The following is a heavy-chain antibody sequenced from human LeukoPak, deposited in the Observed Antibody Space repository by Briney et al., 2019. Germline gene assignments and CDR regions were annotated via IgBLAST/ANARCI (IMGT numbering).Heavy chain of an antibody. CDR3: ARPGPAFDP. V-gene: IGHV4-39*07. CDR2: IYYSGST. J-gene: IGHJ5*02. Sequence: PSETLSLTCAVSGGSISSGGYSWSWIRQPPGKGPEWIGSIYYSGSTSYNPSLQSRVTMSVDTSKNQFSLKLNSVTAADTAVYYCARPGPAFDPWGQGTLVTVSS. CDR1: GGSISSGGYS.